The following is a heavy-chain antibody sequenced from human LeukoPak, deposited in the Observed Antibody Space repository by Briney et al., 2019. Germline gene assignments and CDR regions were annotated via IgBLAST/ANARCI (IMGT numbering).Heavy chain of an antibody. J-gene: IGHJ4*02. D-gene: IGHD1-26*01. CDR1: GYSISSGYY. V-gene: IGHV4-38-2*02. CDR3: ARVLEWELLDY. CDR2: IYHSGST. Sequence: SETLSLTCTVSGYSISSGYYWGWIRQPPGKGLEWIGSIYHSGSTYYNPSLKSRVTISVDTSKNQFSLKLSSVTAADTAVYYCARVLEWELLDYWGRGTLVTVSS.